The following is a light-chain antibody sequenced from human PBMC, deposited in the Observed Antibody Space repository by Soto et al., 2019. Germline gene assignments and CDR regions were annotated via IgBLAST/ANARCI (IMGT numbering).Light chain of an antibody. CDR3: QHYNNLPLT. Sequence: EVVMTQSPATVSVSPGEGVTLSCRASQSVRSDLAWYQHKPGLAPRLLIYGVSTRATGIPVRFSGSGSGTEFTLSISSLQSEDSAIYYCQHYNNLPLTFGGGTKVGIK. CDR2: GVS. V-gene: IGKV3-15*01. J-gene: IGKJ4*01. CDR1: QSVRSD.